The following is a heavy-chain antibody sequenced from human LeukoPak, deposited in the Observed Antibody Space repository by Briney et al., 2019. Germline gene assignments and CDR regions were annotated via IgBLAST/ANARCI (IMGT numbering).Heavy chain of an antibody. CDR3: ARVGAAGAFDY. D-gene: IGHD3-16*01. J-gene: IGHJ4*02. Sequence: ASVKVSCKASGYTFTSYYMYWVRQAPGQGLEWMGIINPSGGSTSYAQKFQGRVTITADESTSAAYMELSSLRSEDTAVYYCARVGAAGAFDYWGQGTLVTVSS. CDR2: INPSGGST. V-gene: IGHV1-46*01. CDR1: GYTFTSYY.